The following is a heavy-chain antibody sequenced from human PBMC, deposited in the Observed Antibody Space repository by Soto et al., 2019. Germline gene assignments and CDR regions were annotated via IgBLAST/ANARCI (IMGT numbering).Heavy chain of an antibody. Sequence: QVQLQESGPGLVKPSGTLSLTCAVSGVSISSHDWWTWVRQPPGKGLEWIGESHQSGSTNYNSSLESRVTIEVDTSKNQFSLKLSSVPVADTAVYYCATRDNSRFYWGQGTLVTVSS. CDR1: GVSISSHDW. V-gene: IGHV4-4*02. CDR2: SHQSGST. D-gene: IGHD6-13*01. J-gene: IGHJ4*02. CDR3: ATRDNSRFY.